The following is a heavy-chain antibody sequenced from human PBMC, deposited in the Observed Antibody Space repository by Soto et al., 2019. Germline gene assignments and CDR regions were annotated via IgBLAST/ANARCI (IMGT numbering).Heavy chain of an antibody. CDR1: GYTFIAYY. CDR2: INPNSGDT. Sequence: ASVKVSCKTSGYTFIAYYLHWVRQAPGQGLEWMGWINPNSGDTKSAQRFQGRLTTTRDTSMSTAYMELSSLRSDDTAVYSCARGDAVVVPSAAPFHYWGRGTLVTVSS. CDR3: ARGDAVVVPSAAPFHY. V-gene: IGHV1-2*02. D-gene: IGHD2-2*01. J-gene: IGHJ4*02.